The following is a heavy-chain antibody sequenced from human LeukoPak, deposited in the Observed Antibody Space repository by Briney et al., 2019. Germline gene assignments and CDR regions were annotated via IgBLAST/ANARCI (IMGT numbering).Heavy chain of an antibody. CDR3: ARGAIWFADLVPPSDY. CDR1: GYTFSNYA. CDR2: IIAANGNT. D-gene: IGHD3-10*01. Sequence: ASVKVSCKASGYTFSNYAMHWVRQAPGQRLEWMGWIIAANGNTRYSQKFQGRVTFTRDTSANTAYMELSSLTSEDTAVYYCARGAIWFADLVPPSDYWGQGTLVTVSS. V-gene: IGHV1-3*01. J-gene: IGHJ4*02.